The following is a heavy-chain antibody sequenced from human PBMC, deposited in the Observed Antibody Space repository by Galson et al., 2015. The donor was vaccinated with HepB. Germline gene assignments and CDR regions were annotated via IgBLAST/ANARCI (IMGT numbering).Heavy chain of an antibody. CDR1: GGSISSSSYY. Sequence: CTVSGGSISSSSYYWGWIRQPPGKGLEWIGSIYYSGSTYYNPSLKSRVTISVDTSKNQFSLKLSSVTAADTAVYYCATLPPYSSSWYRLGGSYFDYWGQGTLVTVSS. D-gene: IGHD6-13*01. J-gene: IGHJ4*02. V-gene: IGHV4-39*01. CDR3: ATLPPYSSSWYRLGGSYFDY. CDR2: IYYSGST.